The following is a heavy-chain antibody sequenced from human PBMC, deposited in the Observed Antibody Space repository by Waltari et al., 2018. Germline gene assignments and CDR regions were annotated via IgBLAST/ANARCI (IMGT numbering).Heavy chain of an antibody. CDR2: INHSGST. CDR1: GGSFSGYY. CDR3: ATLPPWSGYSHDAFDI. Sequence: QVQLQQWGAGLLKPSETLSLTCAVYGGSFSGYYWSWIRQPPGKGLEWIGEINHSGSTNYNPSLKIRVTISVDTSKNQFSLKLSSVTAADTAVYYCATLPPWSGYSHDAFDIWGQGTMVTVSS. J-gene: IGHJ3*02. V-gene: IGHV4-34*01. D-gene: IGHD3-3*01.